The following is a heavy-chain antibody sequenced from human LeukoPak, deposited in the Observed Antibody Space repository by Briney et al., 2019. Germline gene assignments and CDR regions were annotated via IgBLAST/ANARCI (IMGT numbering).Heavy chain of an antibody. V-gene: IGHV3-21*04. D-gene: IGHD2-15*01. CDR3: ARDSRYCSGGNCHLRFDY. Sequence: GGSLRLSCAASGFTFSSYEMNWVRQAPGKGLEWVSSISGSSSYIYYADSVKGRFTISRHNAKNSLYLQMNSLRAEDTAVYYCARDSRYCSGGNCHLRFDYWGQGILVTVSS. CDR1: GFTFSSYE. J-gene: IGHJ4*02. CDR2: ISGSSSYI.